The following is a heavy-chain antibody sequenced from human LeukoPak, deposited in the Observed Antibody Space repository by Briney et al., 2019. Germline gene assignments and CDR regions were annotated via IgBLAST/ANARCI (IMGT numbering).Heavy chain of an antibody. CDR2: MSSSSSYI. J-gene: IGHJ4*02. CDR3: ATESRGLVDY. Sequence: PGGSLRLSCAASGFTFSSYSMNWVRQAPGKGVEWVSSMSSSSSYIYYADSVKGRFTISRDNAKNSLYLQMNILRAEDTALSRCATESRGLVDYWGQGTLVTVSS. V-gene: IGHV3-21*04. CDR1: GFTFSSYS. D-gene: IGHD3/OR15-3a*01.